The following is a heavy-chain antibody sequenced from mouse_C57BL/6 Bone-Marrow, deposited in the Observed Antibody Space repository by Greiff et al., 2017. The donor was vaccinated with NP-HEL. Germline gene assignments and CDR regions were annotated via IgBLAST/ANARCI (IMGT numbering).Heavy chain of an antibody. Sequence: EVQLVESGGGLVKPGGSLKLSCAASGFTFSSYAMSWVRQTPEKRLEWVATISDGGSYTYYPDNVKGRFTISRDNAKNNLYLQMSHLKSEDTAMYYCARDDSNYPFDYWGQGTTLTVSS. CDR1: GFTFSSYA. J-gene: IGHJ2*01. CDR3: ARDDSNYPFDY. CDR2: ISDGGSYT. V-gene: IGHV5-4*01. D-gene: IGHD2-5*01.